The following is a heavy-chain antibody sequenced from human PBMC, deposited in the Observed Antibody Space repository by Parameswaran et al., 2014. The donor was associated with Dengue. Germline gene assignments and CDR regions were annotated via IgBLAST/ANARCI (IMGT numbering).Heavy chain of an antibody. J-gene: IGHJ4*02. CDR2: IKSKTDGGTT. Sequence: RWIRQPPGKGLEWVGRIKSKTDGGTTDYAAPVKGRFTISRDDSKNTLYLQMNSLKTEDTAVYYCTTGGYSSGWSNFDYWGQGTLVTVSS. D-gene: IGHD6-19*01. V-gene: IGHV3-15*01. CDR3: TTGGYSSGWSNFDY.